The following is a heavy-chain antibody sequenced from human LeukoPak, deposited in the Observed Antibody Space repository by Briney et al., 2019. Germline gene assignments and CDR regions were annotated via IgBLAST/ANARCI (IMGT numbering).Heavy chain of an antibody. Sequence: GGSLRLSCAASGFTFNNYAMNWVRQAPGKGLEWVSSISGGGETTYYADSAKGRFTISRDNSQNTLYLQMNSLRAEDTAVYYCAKSLGGSGSYYKPSYYYYYGMDVWGQGTTVTVSS. J-gene: IGHJ6*02. CDR3: AKSLGGSGSYYKPSYYYYYGMDV. D-gene: IGHD3-10*01. V-gene: IGHV3-23*01. CDR2: ISGGGETT. CDR1: GFTFNNYA.